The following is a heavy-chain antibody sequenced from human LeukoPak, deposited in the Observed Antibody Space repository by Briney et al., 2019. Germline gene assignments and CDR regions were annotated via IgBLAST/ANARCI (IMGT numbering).Heavy chain of an antibody. Sequence: HPGGSLRLSCAASGFTFSSYAMSWVRQAPGKGLEWVSAISGSGGSTYYADSVEGRFTISRDNSKNTLYLQMNSLRAEDTAVYYCAKGNTMIVVVSDYWGQGTLVTVPS. D-gene: IGHD3-22*01. CDR2: ISGSGGST. CDR3: AKGNTMIVVVSDY. V-gene: IGHV3-23*01. J-gene: IGHJ4*02. CDR1: GFTFSSYA.